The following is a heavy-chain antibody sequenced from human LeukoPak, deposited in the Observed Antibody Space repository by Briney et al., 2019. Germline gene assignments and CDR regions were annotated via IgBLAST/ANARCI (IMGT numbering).Heavy chain of an antibody. CDR3: ARDPYYGSGSYYHGFDY. CDR2: IYTSGST. CDR1: GGSISSYY. J-gene: IGHJ4*02. V-gene: IGHV4-4*07. Sequence: SETLSLTCTVSGGSISSYYWSWIRQPAGKGLEWIGRIYTSGSTNYNPSLKSRVTMLVDTSKNQFSLKLSSVTAADTAVYYCARDPYYGSGSYYHGFDYWGQGTLVTVSS. D-gene: IGHD3-10*01.